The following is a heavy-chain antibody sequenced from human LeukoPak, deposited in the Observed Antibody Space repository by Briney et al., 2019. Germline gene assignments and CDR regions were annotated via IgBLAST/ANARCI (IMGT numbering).Heavy chain of an antibody. J-gene: IGHJ3*02. CDR1: GFTFSSYS. D-gene: IGHD5-18*01. CDR2: ISSSSNYI. V-gene: IGHV3-21*01. Sequence: PGGSLRLSCAASGFTFSSYSMNWVRQAPGEGLEWVSYISSSSNYIYYADSVKGRFTISRDNAKNSLYLQMNSLRAEDTAVYYCARECMDTTMVDAFDIWGQGTMVTVSS. CDR3: ARECMDTTMVDAFDI.